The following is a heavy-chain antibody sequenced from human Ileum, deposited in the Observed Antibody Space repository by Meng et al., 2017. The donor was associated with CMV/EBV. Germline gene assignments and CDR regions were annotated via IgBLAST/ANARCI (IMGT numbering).Heavy chain of an antibody. D-gene: IGHD3-16*01. CDR3: ARHEPNWGSAW. CDR1: GYTFTTYG. Sequence: QVQLVQSGAEVKQPGASVKVSCNASGYTFTTYGITWVRQAPGQGLEWMGWISAYNGHTTYGHRFQDRVTITTDTSTSTAYMELRSLRSDDTAVYYCARHEPNWGSAWWGQGSLVTVSS. CDR2: ISAYNGHT. V-gene: IGHV1-18*01. J-gene: IGHJ4*02.